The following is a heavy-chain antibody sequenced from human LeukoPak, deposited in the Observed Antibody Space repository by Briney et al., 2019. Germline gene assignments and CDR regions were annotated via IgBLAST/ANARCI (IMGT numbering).Heavy chain of an antibody. CDR3: ARDPREAAAGISANWFDP. V-gene: IGHV4-61*02. CDR1: GGSISSGSYY. Sequence: SETLSLTCTVSGGSISSGSYYWSWIRQPAGTGLEWIGRIYTSGSTNYNPSLKSRVTISVDTSKNQFSLKLSSVTAADTAVYYCARDPREAAAGISANWFDPWGQGTLVTVSS. D-gene: IGHD6-13*01. CDR2: IYTSGST. J-gene: IGHJ5*02.